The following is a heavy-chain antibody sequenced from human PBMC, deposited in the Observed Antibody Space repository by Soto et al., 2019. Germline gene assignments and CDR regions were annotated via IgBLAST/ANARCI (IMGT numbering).Heavy chain of an antibody. D-gene: IGHD4-17*01. CDR2: ISGSGGST. CDR1: GFTFSSYA. CDR3: AKDDDYGDYYGMDV. V-gene: IGHV3-23*01. J-gene: IGHJ6*02. Sequence: SLRLSCAASGFTFSSYAMSWVRQAPGKGLEWVSAISGSGGSTYYADSVKGRFTISRDNSKNTLYLQMNSLRAEDTAVYYCAKDDDYGDYYGMDVWGQGTTVTVSS.